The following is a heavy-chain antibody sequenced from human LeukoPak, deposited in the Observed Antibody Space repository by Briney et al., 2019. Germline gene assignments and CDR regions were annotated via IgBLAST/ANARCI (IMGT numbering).Heavy chain of an antibody. CDR3: TKGAPQASSSWPFDY. Sequence: GRSLRLSCAASGFTFDDYAMHWVRQTPGKGLEYVSGISWNSGSIVYVDSVKGRFTISRDNAKNSLYLQMNSLRAEDTAFYYCTKGAPQASSSWPFDYWGQGTLVTVSP. J-gene: IGHJ4*02. CDR1: GFTFDDYA. CDR2: ISWNSGSI. V-gene: IGHV3-9*01. D-gene: IGHD6-13*01.